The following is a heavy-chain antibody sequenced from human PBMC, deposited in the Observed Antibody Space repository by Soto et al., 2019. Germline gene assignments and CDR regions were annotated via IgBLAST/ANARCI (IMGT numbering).Heavy chain of an antibody. J-gene: IGHJ3*02. CDR3: AREHGYCSGGSCAAAGYAFDI. D-gene: IGHD2-15*01. Sequence: GGSLRLSCAASGFTFSSYSMNWVRQAPGKGLEWVSYISSSSSTIYYADSVKGRFTISRDNAKNSLYLQMNSLRAENMAVYYCAREHGYCSGGSCAAAGYAFDIWGQGTMVTVSS. CDR1: GFTFSSYS. CDR2: ISSSSSTI. V-gene: IGHV3-48*01.